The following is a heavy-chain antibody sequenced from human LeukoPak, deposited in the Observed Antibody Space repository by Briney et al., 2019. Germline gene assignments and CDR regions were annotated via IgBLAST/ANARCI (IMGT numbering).Heavy chain of an antibody. D-gene: IGHD4-17*01. Sequence: TGGSLRLSCAASGFTFSSYAMSWVRQAPGKGLENVSAINNNGNSTYYANSVKGRFTISRDNSKNTLYLQMGNLRGEDMAVYYCAREVYGDYDMDVWGRGTTVIVSS. CDR1: GFTFSSYA. CDR3: AREVYGDYDMDV. CDR2: INNNGNST. V-gene: IGHV3-64*01. J-gene: IGHJ6*02.